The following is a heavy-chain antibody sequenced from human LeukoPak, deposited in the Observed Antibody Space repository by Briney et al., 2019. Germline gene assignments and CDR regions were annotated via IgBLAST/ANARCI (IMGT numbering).Heavy chain of an antibody. J-gene: IGHJ5*02. D-gene: IGHD3-10*01. CDR1: GPNSNSHS. CDR3: ARDLSWFGDFNWFDP. V-gene: IGHV3-21*01. Sequence: PPLSCTAPGPNSNSHSMNWVRQAPGKGLQRVSSIRSSSSYIYYADSVKGRFTISRDNAKNSLYLQMNSLRAEDTAVYYCARDLSWFGDFNWFDPWGQGTLVTVSS. CDR2: IRSSSSYI.